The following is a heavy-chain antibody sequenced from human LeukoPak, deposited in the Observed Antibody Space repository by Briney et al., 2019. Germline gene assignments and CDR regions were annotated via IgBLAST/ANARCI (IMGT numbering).Heavy chain of an antibody. CDR3: AKSGYSYGGPIDY. CDR2: ISYDGENE. D-gene: IGHD5-18*01. V-gene: IGHV3-30*07. CDR1: AFTFNSFA. J-gene: IGHJ4*02. Sequence: GGSLRLSCAASAFTFNSFAMHWVRLAPGEGLEWVAAISYDGENEFYADSVRGRFTISRDNSENTLHLQLDSLRAEDTAVYYCAKSGYSYGGPIDYWGQGTLVTVSS.